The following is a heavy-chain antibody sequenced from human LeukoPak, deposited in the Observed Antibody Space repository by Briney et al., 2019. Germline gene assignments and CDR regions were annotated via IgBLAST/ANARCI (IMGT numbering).Heavy chain of an antibody. D-gene: IGHD1-26*01. V-gene: IGHV3-74*01. CDR3: VRDGVGAPPFDY. CDR2: IKGDGSST. J-gene: IGHJ4*02. CDR1: GFTFSNNW. Sequence: GGSLRLSCAASGFTFSNNWMHWVRQAPGKGLVWVSRIKGDGSSTGYADSVKGRFTISRDNARNTLLLQMNSLRAEDTAVYYCVRDGVGAPPFDYWGQGVLVTVSS.